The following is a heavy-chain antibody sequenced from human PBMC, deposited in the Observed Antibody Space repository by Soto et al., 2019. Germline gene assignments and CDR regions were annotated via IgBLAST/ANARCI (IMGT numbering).Heavy chain of an antibody. CDR2: VSHRGNT. J-gene: IGHJ4*01. D-gene: IGHD3-16*02. Sequence: QVQLQQSGPGLVKPSQTLSLTCAVSGVSVGSDAYYWSWIRQHPGKGLEWVGFVSHRGNTYYNPSLKSRLTLSVDMSRNQFFLHLTSVTVADTAVYFCARYRFTAAWSKFDYWGHGNLVTVSS. CDR1: GVSVGSDAYY. CDR3: ARYRFTAAWSKFDY. V-gene: IGHV4-31*11.